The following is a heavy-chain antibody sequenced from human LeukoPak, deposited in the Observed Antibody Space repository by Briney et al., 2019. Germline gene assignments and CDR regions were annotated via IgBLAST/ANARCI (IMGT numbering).Heavy chain of an antibody. CDR2: IKQDGSEE. CDR1: GFTFSSHW. Sequence: GGSLRLSCAASGFTFSSHWMSWVRQAPGKGLEWVANIKQDGSEEYFVDSVKGRFTISRDNAKNSLYLQMNSLRAEDTAVYYCARDLARGRLVTSFDYWGQGTLVTVSS. CDR3: ARDLARGRLVTSFDY. V-gene: IGHV3-7*01. D-gene: IGHD6-19*01. J-gene: IGHJ4*02.